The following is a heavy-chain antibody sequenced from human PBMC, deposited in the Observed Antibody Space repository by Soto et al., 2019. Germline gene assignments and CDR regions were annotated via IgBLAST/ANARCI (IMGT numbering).Heavy chain of an antibody. V-gene: IGHV1-2*04. Sequence: ASVKVSCKASGYTFTGYYMHWVRQAPGQGLEWMGWINPNSGGTNYAQKFQGWVTMTRDTSISTAYMELSRLRSDDTAVYYCAREGLALLWFGESDYWGQGTLVTVSS. CDR2: INPNSGGT. J-gene: IGHJ4*02. CDR3: AREGLALLWFGESDY. D-gene: IGHD3-10*01. CDR1: GYTFTGYY.